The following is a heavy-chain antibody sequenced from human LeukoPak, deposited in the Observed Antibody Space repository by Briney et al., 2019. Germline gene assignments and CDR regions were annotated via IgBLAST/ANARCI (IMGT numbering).Heavy chain of an antibody. CDR3: ARGIENWFDP. CDR1: GGTFSSYA. CDR2: IIPIFGTA. D-gene: IGHD2-15*01. J-gene: IGHJ5*02. Sequence: SVKVSCKASGGTFSSYAISWVRQAPGQGLEWMGGIIPIFGTANYAQKFQGRVTMTRDTSTSTVYMELSSLRSEDTAVYYCARGIENWFDPWGQGTLVTVSS. V-gene: IGHV1-69*05.